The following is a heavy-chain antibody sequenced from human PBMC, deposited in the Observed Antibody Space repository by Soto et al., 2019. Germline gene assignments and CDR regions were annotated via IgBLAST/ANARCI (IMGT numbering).Heavy chain of an antibody. V-gene: IGHV3-23*01. Sequence: EVQVLDSGGGLVQPGGSLRLSCAASGFTFSTYPMSWVRQAPGKGLEWVSIISGSGGNTDYADSVKGRFTMSRDNSKNTVDLQMNSLRAEDTAVYCCAKVPLKYSGSYFDYWGQGTLVTVSS. CDR3: AKVPLKYSGSYFDY. J-gene: IGHJ4*02. D-gene: IGHD1-26*01. CDR1: GFTFSTYP. CDR2: ISGSGGNT.